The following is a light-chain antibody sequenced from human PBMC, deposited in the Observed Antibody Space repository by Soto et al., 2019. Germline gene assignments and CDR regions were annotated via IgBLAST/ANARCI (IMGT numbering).Light chain of an antibody. V-gene: IGLV2-23*01. J-gene: IGLJ3*02. Sequence: QSVLTQPASVSGSPGQSITISCTGTSSDVGSYNLVSWYQQHPGKAPKLMIYEGSKRPSGVSNAFSGSKSGNTASLPISGLQAEDEADSYCCSYAGSRVFGGGTKLTVL. CDR1: SSDVGSYNL. CDR2: EGS. CDR3: CSYAGSRV.